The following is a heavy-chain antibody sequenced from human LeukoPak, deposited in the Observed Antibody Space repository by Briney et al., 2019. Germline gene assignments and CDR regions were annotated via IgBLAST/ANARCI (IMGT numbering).Heavy chain of an antibody. CDR3: ARDLIMHYYDSSGYPEYNWFDP. J-gene: IGHJ5*02. CDR2: INPSGGST. V-gene: IGHV1-46*01. D-gene: IGHD3-22*01. Sequence: ASVKVSCKASGYTFTSYYMHWVRQAPGQGLEWVGIINPSGGSTSYAQKFQGRVTMTRDTSTSTVYMELSSLRSEDTAVYYCARDLIMHYYDSSGYPEYNWFDPWGQGTLVTVSS. CDR1: GYTFTSYY.